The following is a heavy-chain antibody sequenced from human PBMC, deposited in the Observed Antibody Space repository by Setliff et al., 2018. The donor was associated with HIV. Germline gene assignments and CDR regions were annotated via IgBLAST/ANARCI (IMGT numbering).Heavy chain of an antibody. Sequence: ASVKVSCKTSAYSFTDYYIHWIRQAPGQGLEWMGRINPNSGGTDYAQKFLGRVTMTSDTSISTAYMELSSLRSDDTAVYYCARDPYYYDSSGYNFDYWGQGTLVTGSS. J-gene: IGHJ4*02. D-gene: IGHD3-22*01. CDR1: AYSFTDYY. V-gene: IGHV1-2*06. CDR2: INPNSGGT. CDR3: ARDPYYYDSSGYNFDY.